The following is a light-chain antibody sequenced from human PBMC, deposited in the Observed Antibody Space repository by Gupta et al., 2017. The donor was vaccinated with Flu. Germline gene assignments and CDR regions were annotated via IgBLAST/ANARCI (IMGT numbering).Light chain of an antibody. J-gene: IGLJ1*01. V-gene: IGLV2-23*01. CDR3: SSYAGSYV. CDR1: SGDVGSYNL. Sequence: SALPQPASVSGSPVQSITISCTGTSGDVGSYNLVSWYQQHPTKAPILMIYEGSNRPSGVSNRFSGSTSGTTSSLTLSGLQADDEAHYYFSSYAGSYVFGTGTKVTVL. CDR2: EGS.